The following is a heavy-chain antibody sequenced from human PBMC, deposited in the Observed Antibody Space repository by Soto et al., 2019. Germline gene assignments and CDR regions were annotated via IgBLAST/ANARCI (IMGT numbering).Heavy chain of an antibody. Sequence: QVQLVESGGGVVQPGRSLRLSCAASGFTFSIYAMHWVRQAPGKGLEWVAVISYDGSNKYYADSVKGRFTISRDNSKNTLYLQMNSMRAEDTAVYYCASPYIVATTDAFDIWGQGTMVTVSS. CDR3: ASPYIVATTDAFDI. CDR2: ISYDGSNK. D-gene: IGHD5-12*01. J-gene: IGHJ3*02. CDR1: GFTFSIYA. V-gene: IGHV3-30-3*01.